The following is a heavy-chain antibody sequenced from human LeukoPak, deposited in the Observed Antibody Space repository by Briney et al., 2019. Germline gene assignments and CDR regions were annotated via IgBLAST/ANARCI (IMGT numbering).Heavy chain of an antibody. CDR3: ARGRPGLASAGIYDF. CDR1: GYTFTSSD. J-gene: IGHJ4*02. CDR2: MNPNTDKT. D-gene: IGHD6-13*01. Sequence: GASVKVSCKASGYTFTSSDINWVRQATGQGLEWMGWMNPNTDKTGFARNFQGRVTMTKNISISTAYMEVTSLTYEDTAIYYCARGRPGLASAGIYDFWVQGTLITVSS. V-gene: IGHV1-8*01.